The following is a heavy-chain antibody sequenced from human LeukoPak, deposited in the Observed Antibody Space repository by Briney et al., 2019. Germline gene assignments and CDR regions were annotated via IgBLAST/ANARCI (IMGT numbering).Heavy chain of an antibody. CDR2: INHSGST. V-gene: IGHV4-34*01. CDR1: GGSFSGYY. J-gene: IGHJ5*02. Sequence: SETLSLTCAVYGGSFSGYYWSWVRQPPGEGLGWIGEINHSGSTNYNPSPKSRVTISVDTSKNQFSLKLSSVTAADTAVYSCARGYSRTRERPPYTSFDPWGQGALVTVSP. CDR3: ARGYSRTRERPPYTSFDP. D-gene: IGHD2-2*01.